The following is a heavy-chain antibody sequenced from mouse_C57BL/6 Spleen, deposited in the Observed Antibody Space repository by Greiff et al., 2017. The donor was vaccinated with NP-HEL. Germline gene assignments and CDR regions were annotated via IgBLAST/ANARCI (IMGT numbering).Heavy chain of an antibody. J-gene: IGHJ4*01. Sequence: QVQLQQSGAELAKPGASVKLSCKASGYTFTSYWMHWVKQRPGQGLEWIGYINPSSGYTKYNQKFKDKATLTADKSSSTAYMQLSSLTYEDSAVYYCARLGLLYSNYDYYAMDYWGQGTSVTVSS. CDR2: INPSSGYT. CDR1: GYTFTSYW. D-gene: IGHD2-5*01. CDR3: ARLGLLYSNYDYYAMDY. V-gene: IGHV1-7*01.